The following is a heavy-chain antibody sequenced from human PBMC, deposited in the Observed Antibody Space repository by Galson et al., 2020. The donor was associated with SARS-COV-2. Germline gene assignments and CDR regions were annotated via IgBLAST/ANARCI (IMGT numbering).Heavy chain of an antibody. Sequence: SETLSLTCTVSGASIRSGRYHWSWIRQPAGKGLESIGRIYTSGNTNYNHSLKSRVTISLDTSKNQFSLRLRSVTAADTAVYYCARGEFFEFNYYGMDVWGQGTTVTVSS. CDR2: IYTSGNT. CDR1: GASIRSGRYH. CDR3: ARGEFFEFNYYGMDV. D-gene: IGHD3-3*01. V-gene: IGHV4-61*02. J-gene: IGHJ6*02.